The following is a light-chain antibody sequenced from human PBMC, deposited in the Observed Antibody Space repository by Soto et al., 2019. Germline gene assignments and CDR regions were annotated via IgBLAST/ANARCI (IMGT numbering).Light chain of an antibody. V-gene: IGKV3-15*01. CDR2: SAS. Sequence: EILMTQSPATLSVSPGETATLSCRASQSVSNNLAWYQQKPGQAPRLLIYSASSRATGIPARFSGSGSGTEFSLTISSLQSEDFAVYYCQQYHNWLPYTFGQGTKLEIK. J-gene: IGKJ2*01. CDR1: QSVSNN. CDR3: QQYHNWLPYT.